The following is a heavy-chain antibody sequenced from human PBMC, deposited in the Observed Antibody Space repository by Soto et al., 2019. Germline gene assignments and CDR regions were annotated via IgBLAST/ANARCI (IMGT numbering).Heavy chain of an antibody. CDR2: ISSSSSYI. V-gene: IGHV3-21*04. CDR1: GFTFSSYS. Sequence: PGGSLRLSCAASGFTFSSYSMNWVRQALGKGLEWVSSISSSSSYIYYADSVKGRFTISRDNDKNSLSLQMASLRADDTGVYYFARGSPQFWQLFDNWGQGALVTVSS. D-gene: IGHD3-3*01. J-gene: IGHJ4*02. CDR3: ARGSPQFWQLFDN.